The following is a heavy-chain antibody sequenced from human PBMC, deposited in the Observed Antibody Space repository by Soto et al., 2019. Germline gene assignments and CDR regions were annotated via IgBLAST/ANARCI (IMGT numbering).Heavy chain of an antibody. J-gene: IGHJ5*02. V-gene: IGHV1-69*01. CDR2: IIPIFGTA. Sequence: QVQLVQSGAEVKKTGSSVKVSCKASGGTFSSYAISWVRQAPGQGLEWMGGIIPIFGTATYAQKFQGRVTITADESTSTAYMELSSLRSEDTAVYYCARSRAYCSSTSCYIVGYWFDPWGQGTLVTVSS. CDR1: GGTFSSYA. CDR3: ARSRAYCSSTSCYIVGYWFDP. D-gene: IGHD2-2*02.